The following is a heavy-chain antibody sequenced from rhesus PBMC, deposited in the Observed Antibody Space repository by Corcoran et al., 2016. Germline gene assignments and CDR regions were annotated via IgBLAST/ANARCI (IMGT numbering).Heavy chain of an antibody. D-gene: IGHD1-44*01. V-gene: IGHV4S2*01. CDR1: GASISTHY. J-gene: IGHJ4*01. CDR3: ARGDRIVGCDD. Sequence: QVQLQESGPGLVKPSETLPLTCAVSGASISTHYWTWIRQAPGKGLEWIGRSYNGGWSTEYKPALKRRVTLAIDTAKNQFSRKLTSVTAADTAVYYCARGDRIVGCDDWGQGVLVTVSS. CDR2: SYNGGWST.